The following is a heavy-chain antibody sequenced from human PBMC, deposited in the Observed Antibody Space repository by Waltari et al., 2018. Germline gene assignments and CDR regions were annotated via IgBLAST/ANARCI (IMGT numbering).Heavy chain of an antibody. V-gene: IGHV1-69-2*01. D-gene: IGHD3-22*01. CDR3: ATHYYDSSGPLPFDY. CDR1: GYTFTAYY. J-gene: IGHJ4*02. CDR2: VDPEDGET. Sequence: EVQLVQSGAEVKKPGATVKISCKASGYTFTAYYMHWVQQAPGKGLEWTGRVDPEDGETIYAEKFQGRVTITADTSTDTAYMELSSLRSEDTAVYYCATHYYDSSGPLPFDYWGQGTLVTVSS.